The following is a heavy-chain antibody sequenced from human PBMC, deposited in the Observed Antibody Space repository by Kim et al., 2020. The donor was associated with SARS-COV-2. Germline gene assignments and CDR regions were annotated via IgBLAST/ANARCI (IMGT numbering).Heavy chain of an antibody. CDR1: GYTFTGYY. CDR3: ARNLGYCSGGSCFSGMDV. CDR2: INPNSGGT. J-gene: IGHJ6*02. V-gene: IGHV1-2*02. D-gene: IGHD2-15*01. Sequence: ASVKVSCKASGYTFTGYYMHWVRQAPGQGLEWMGWINPNSGGTNYAQKFQGRVTMTRDTSISTAYMELSRLRSDDTAVYYCARNLGYCSGGSCFSGMDVWGQGTTVTVSS.